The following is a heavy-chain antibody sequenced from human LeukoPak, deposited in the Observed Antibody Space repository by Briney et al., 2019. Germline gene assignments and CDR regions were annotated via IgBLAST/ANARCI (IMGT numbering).Heavy chain of an antibody. Sequence: SQTLSLTCAVYGGSFSGYYWSWIRQPPGKGLEWIGEINHSGSTNHNPSLKSRVTISVDTSKNQFSLKLSSVTAADTAVYYCARTIAVAGNGDYFDYWGQGTLVTVSS. CDR3: ARTIAVAGNGDYFDY. CDR2: INHSGST. V-gene: IGHV4-34*01. J-gene: IGHJ4*02. D-gene: IGHD6-19*01. CDR1: GGSFSGYY.